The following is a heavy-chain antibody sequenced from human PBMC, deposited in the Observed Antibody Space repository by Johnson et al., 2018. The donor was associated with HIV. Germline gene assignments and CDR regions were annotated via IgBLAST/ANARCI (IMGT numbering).Heavy chain of an antibody. CDR1: GFTFSSYA. CDR2: ISYDGSNK. CDR3: ARDGGIGSTREDAFDI. J-gene: IGHJ3*02. V-gene: IGHV3-30-3*01. Sequence: QVQLVESGGGVVQPGRSLRLSCAASGFTFSSYAMHWVRQAPGKGLEWVAVISYDGSNKYYADSVKGRFTISRDTSKNTLYLQMNSLRAEDTAVYYCARDGGIGSTREDAFDIWGQG. D-gene: IGHD2-2*01.